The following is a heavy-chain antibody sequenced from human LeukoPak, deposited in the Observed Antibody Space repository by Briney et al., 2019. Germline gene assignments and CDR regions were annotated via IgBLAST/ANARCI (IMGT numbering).Heavy chain of an antibody. CDR1: GGSFSGYY. D-gene: IGHD5-18*01. V-gene: IGHV4-34*01. CDR2: INHSGST. J-gene: IGHJ4*02. Sequence: PSETLSLTCAVYGGSFSGYYWSWIRQPPGKGLEWIGEINHSGSTNYNPSLKSRVTISVDTSKNQFSLKLSSVTAADTAVYYCARNGYFRLWFSLPFQSWGQGTLVTASS. CDR3: ARNGYFRLWFSLPFQS.